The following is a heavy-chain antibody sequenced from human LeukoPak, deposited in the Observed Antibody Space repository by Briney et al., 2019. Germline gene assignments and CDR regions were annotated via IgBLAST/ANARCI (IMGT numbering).Heavy chain of an antibody. CDR3: ARGIRYFDWLSGLPDY. D-gene: IGHD3-9*01. CDR1: GYTFTSYY. V-gene: IGHV1-2*02. J-gene: IGHJ4*02. CDR2: INPNSGGT. Sequence: ASVKVSCKASGYTFTSYYMHWVRQAPGQGLEWMGWINPNSGGTNYAQKFQGRVTMTRDTSISTAYMELSRLRSDDTAVYYCARGIRYFDWLSGLPDYWGRGTLVTVSS.